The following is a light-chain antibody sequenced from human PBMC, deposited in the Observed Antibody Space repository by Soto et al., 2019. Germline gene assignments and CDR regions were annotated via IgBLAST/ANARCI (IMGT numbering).Light chain of an antibody. CDR3: QHYVTSLTT. V-gene: IGKV3-15*01. J-gene: IGKJ1*01. CDR1: QSLSSN. Sequence: EIVMTQSPATLSVSPGERATLSCRASQSLSSNLAWYQQKPGQAPRLLIYGASSRATGIPARFSGSGSGTEFTLTISRLEPEDFAVYYCQHYVTSLTTFGQGTKVDIK. CDR2: GAS.